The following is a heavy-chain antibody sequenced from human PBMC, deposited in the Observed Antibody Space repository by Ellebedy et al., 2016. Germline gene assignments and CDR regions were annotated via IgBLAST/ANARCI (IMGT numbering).Heavy chain of an antibody. V-gene: IGHV1-8*01. D-gene: IGHD5-12*01. J-gene: IGHJ4*02. CDR2: MNPNSGNT. CDR1: GYTFTSYD. CDR3: ARNRDSGLDY. Sequence: ASVKVSXKASGYTFTSYDINWVRQATGQGLEWMGWMNPNSGNTGYAQKFQGRVTMTRDTSTSTVYMELSSLRSDDTAVYYCARNRDSGLDYWGQGTLVTVSS.